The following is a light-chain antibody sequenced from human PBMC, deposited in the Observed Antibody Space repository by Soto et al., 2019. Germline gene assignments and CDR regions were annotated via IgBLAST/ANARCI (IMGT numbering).Light chain of an antibody. CDR2: KNS. V-gene: IGLV2-8*01. Sequence: QSALTQPPSASGSPGQSVTISCTGTSSDVGGYNYVSWYQQHAGEAPNLMIYKNSQRPSGVPDRFSGSKSGTSASLAVSGLRSEDEAHYHCAAWDDSLSGLFVFGTGTKVTVL. CDR3: AAWDDSLSGLFV. CDR1: SSDVGGYNY. J-gene: IGLJ1*01.